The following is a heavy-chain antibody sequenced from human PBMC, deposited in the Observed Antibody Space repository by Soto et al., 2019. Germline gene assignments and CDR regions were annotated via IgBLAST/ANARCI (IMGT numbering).Heavy chain of an antibody. V-gene: IGHV2-5*02. CDR1: GFSLSTSGVG. CDR3: AHRRGLGRFDP. Sequence: QITLKEYGPTLVKPTQTLTLTCTFSGFSLSTSGVGVGWIRQPPGKALEWLALIYWDDDKRYSPSLKSRLTITKDTSKNQVVFTMTYMDPVDTATYYCAHRRGLGRFDPWGQGTLVIVSS. J-gene: IGHJ5*02. CDR2: IYWDDDK.